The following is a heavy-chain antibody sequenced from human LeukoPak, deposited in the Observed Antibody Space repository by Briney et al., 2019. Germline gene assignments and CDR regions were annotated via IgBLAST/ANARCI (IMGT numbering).Heavy chain of an antibody. Sequence: GASVKVSCKASGYSVTDYDFSWVRQAPGQGLEWLGWVSIYNDNTNYAREFQDRITMTTDISTSTAYMELKSLTSDDTAVYFCARTGHYQFDSWGQGTLVTVSS. CDR1: GYSVTDYD. CDR2: VSIYNDNT. J-gene: IGHJ4*02. D-gene: IGHD3-9*01. CDR3: ARTGHYQFDS. V-gene: IGHV1-18*01.